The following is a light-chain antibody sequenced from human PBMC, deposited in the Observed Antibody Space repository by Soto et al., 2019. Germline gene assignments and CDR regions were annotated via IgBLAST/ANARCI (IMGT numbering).Light chain of an antibody. J-gene: IGLJ1*01. Sequence: QSVLTQPRSVSGSPGQSVTISCTGSSSDVGGNNFVSWYQQQPGRAPKLLISDVSQRPSGVPERFSGSKSGNTASLAISGLQAEDEADYYCCAYAGTFAPYVFGTGTKVTVL. V-gene: IGLV2-11*01. CDR3: CAYAGTFAPYV. CDR1: SSDVGGNNF. CDR2: DVS.